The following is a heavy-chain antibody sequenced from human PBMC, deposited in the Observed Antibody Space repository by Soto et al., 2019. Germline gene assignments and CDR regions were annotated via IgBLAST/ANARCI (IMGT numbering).Heavy chain of an antibody. CDR1: GDSISSRNW. CDR3: AIAWSGYCSGFSCDSGLYGMDV. J-gene: IGHJ6*02. Sequence: SETLSLTCAVSGDSISSRNWWSWVRQPPGKGLEWIGEISHGGNTNYNPSLQSRVTISVDKSKNQFSLKLSSVTAADTAVYYCAIAWSGYCSGFSCDSGLYGMDVWGQGTTVTVSS. V-gene: IGHV4-4*02. CDR2: ISHGGNT. D-gene: IGHD2-15*01.